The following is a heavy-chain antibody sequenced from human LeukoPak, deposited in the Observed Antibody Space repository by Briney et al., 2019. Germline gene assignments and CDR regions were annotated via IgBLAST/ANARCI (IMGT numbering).Heavy chain of an antibody. CDR2: IYSGGTT. Sequence: SETLSLTCIVSGGSISGDTYYWGWVRQPPGKGLEWIGTIYSGGTTYYNPSLKSRVIMSVDASKNQISLRLTSATATDTAMYYWAKATGTKGWFGTWGQGTLVTVSS. J-gene: IGHJ5*02. CDR1: GGSISGDTYY. CDR3: AKATGTKGWFGT. V-gene: IGHV4-39*01.